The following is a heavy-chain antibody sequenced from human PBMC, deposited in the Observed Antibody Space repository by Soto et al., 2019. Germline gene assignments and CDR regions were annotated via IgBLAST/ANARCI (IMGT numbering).Heavy chain of an antibody. V-gene: IGHV1-18*01. CDR3: VMVDNYVTPTQQDV. D-gene: IGHD3-16*01. CDR2: LSADNGNT. CDR1: GYTFTSCD. Sequence: SAQVSRRASGYTFTSCDISCVRQASGQGLEWMGWLSADNGNTNYAQKLQGRVTMTTATSTSTAYMEQRSLRSDATAVYYCVMVDNYVTPTQQDVGGQGTTVTVSS. J-gene: IGHJ6*02.